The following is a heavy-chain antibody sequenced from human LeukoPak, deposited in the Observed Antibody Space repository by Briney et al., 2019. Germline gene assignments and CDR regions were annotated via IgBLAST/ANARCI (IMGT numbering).Heavy chain of an antibody. CDR3: ARGYINYVDY. D-gene: IGHD5-24*01. Sequence: PGGSLRLSCAASGFTFSSYWMHWVRQVPGKGLVWVSRINFEGSSTTYADSVKGRFTISRDNAKNTLYLQVSSLRAEDTAVYFCARGYINYVDYWGQGTLVTVSS. CDR2: INFEGSST. V-gene: IGHV3-74*01. CDR1: GFTFSSYW. J-gene: IGHJ4*02.